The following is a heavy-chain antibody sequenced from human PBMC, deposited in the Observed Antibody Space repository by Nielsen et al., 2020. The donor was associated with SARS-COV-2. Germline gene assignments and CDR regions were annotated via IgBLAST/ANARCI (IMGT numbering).Heavy chain of an antibody. J-gene: IGHJ5*02. CDR2: IYYSGST. V-gene: IGHV4-31*03. D-gene: IGHD6-19*01. CDR3: ARQTLSVAGTSWFDP. CDR1: GGSISSGGYY. Sequence: SETLSLTCTVSGGSISSGGYYWSWIRQHPGKGLEWIGYIYYSGSTYYNPSLKSRVTISVDTSKNQFSLKLSSVTAADTAVYYCARQTLSVAGTSWFDPWGQGTLVTVSS.